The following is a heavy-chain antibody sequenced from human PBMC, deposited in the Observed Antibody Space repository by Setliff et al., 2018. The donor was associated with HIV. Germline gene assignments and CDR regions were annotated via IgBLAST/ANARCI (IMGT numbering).Heavy chain of an antibody. CDR2: VSPDGYEK. CDR1: GYGYSTFD. J-gene: IGHJ3*01. V-gene: IGHV3-23*01. Sequence: VGSLSLSCAAFGYGYSTFDMDWVRQTPGKGLEWVADVSPDGYEKRYADFAKGRFTVSRDNSKNILFLQMDSLGAEDTGIYYCAKPTSGMYPRAFDLWGRGTVVTVSS. CDR3: AKPTSGMYPRAFDL. D-gene: IGHD1-26*01.